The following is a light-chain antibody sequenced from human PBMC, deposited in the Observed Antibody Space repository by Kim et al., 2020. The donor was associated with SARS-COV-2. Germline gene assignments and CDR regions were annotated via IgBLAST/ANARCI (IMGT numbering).Light chain of an antibody. CDR3: QQYYSTPPS. CDR2: WAS. V-gene: IGKV4-1*01. J-gene: IGKJ2*03. Sequence: RATLNCKSSQPVLYNSNNKNYLAWYQQKPGQAPKLLIYWASIRESGVSDRFSGSGSETDFTLTISSLQAEDVAVYYCQQYYSTPPSFGQGIKLEI. CDR1: QPVLYNSNNKNY.